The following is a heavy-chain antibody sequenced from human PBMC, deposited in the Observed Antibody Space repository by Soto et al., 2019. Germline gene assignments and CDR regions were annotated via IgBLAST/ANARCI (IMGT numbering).Heavy chain of an antibody. J-gene: IGHJ4*02. CDR3: ARGFSAGKGSPPDY. V-gene: IGHV3-23*01. CDR2: LSGSGGST. D-gene: IGHD3-10*01. CDR1: GFSFIKYA. Sequence: GSLSLSCAASGFSFIKYAMSWVRQAPGKGLEWVSGLSGSGGSTSSADSVKGRFAISRDNSRNTLYLQMNSLRDGDTAIYYCARGFSAGKGSPPDYWGQGTLVTVSS.